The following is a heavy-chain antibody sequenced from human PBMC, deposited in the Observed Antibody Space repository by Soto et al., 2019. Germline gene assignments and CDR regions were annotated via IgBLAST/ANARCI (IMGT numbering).Heavy chain of an antibody. D-gene: IGHD2-21*02. CDR3: ARVRFGDPFDF. J-gene: IGHJ4*02. V-gene: IGHV1-18*01. CDR1: GYTFTNYG. CDR2: FNPANRNT. Sequence: VQLVQSGAEVKRPGTSVKVSCKVSGYTFTNYGINWVRQAPGQGLEWVGWFNPANRNTNYAQKFQDRVSMTTDTSMNTAYMELRGLRSDDTAVYYCARVRFGDPFDFWGQGTLVTVSS.